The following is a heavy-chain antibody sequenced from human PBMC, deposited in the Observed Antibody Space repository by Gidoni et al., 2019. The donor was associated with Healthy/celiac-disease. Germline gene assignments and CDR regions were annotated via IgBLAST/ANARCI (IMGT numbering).Heavy chain of an antibody. V-gene: IGHV3-30*18. J-gene: IGHJ6*02. CDR3: AKDRGGDYGVGYRMIYYYYGMDV. D-gene: IGHD4-17*01. CDR2: ISYDGSNK. Sequence: WVAVISYDGSNKYYADAVKGRFTISRDNSKNTLYLQMNSLRAEDTAVYYCAKDRGGDYGVGYRMIYYYYGMDVWGQGTTVTVSS.